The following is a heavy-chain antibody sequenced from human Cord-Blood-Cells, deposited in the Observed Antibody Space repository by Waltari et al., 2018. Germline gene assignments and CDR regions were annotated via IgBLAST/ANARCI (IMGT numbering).Heavy chain of an antibody. Sequence: QVQLQQWGAGLVKPSETLSLTCAVYGGSFSGYYWSWIRRPPGKGLEWIGEINHSGSTNYNPSLKSRVTISVDTSKNQFSLKLSSVTAADTAVYYCAREVTMVRGVLDVWGQGTTVTVSS. CDR3: AREVTMVRGVLDV. CDR1: GGSFSGYY. CDR2: INHSGST. V-gene: IGHV4-34*01. J-gene: IGHJ6*02. D-gene: IGHD3-10*01.